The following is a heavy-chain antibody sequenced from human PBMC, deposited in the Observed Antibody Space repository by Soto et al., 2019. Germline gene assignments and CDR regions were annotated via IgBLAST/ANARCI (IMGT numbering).Heavy chain of an antibody. CDR3: ETFSGFFTISPYDA. J-gene: IGHJ5*02. CDR2: IYHSGST. V-gene: IGHV4-4*02. Sequence: QVHLQESGPGLVKPSETLSLICVVSGDSISSVNWGSWVSQSPGKGREWIGEIYHSGSTNYNPSLKSRLTMSGDKSKNQFSLQLTAVTAADTAVYYCETFSGFFTISPYDAWGQGILVTVSS. CDR1: GDSISSVNW. D-gene: IGHD2-8*01.